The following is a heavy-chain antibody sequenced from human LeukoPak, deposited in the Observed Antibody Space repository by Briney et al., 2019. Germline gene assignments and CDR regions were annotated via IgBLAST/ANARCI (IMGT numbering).Heavy chain of an antibody. J-gene: IGHJ5*02. CDR3: ARSEWLVAWFDP. V-gene: IGHV1-18*01. Sequence: XGXSWVRQAPGQGLEWMGWISAYNGNTNYAQKLQGRVTMTTDTSTSTAYMELRSLRSDDTAVYYCARSEWLVAWFDPWGQGTLVTVSS. D-gene: IGHD6-19*01. CDR2: ISAYNGNT. CDR1: XG.